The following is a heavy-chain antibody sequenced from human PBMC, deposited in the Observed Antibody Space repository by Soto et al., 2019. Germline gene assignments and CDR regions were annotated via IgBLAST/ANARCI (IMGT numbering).Heavy chain of an antibody. CDR2: IIPILGIA. CDR1: GGTFSSYT. Sequence: QVQLVQSGAEVKKPGSSVKVSCKASGGTFSSYTISWVRQAPGQGLEWMGRIIPILGIANYAQKFQGRVTXXAXXXXXXXXXXXXXXXXXXXXXXXXXXXXXXXXGAFDIWGQGTMVTVSS. CDR3: XXXXXXXXGAFDI. V-gene: IGHV1-69*02. J-gene: IGHJ3*02.